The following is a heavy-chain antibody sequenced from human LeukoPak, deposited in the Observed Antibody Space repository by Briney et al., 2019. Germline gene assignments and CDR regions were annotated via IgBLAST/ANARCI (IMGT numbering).Heavy chain of an antibody. CDR3: ARNWNDGFDP. J-gene: IGHJ5*02. Sequence: GGSLRLSCAASGFTFSSYWMDWVRQAPGRGLEWVAIIKSDGSDKDYVDSVKGRFTVSKDNAKNSLYLQMNSLRAEDTAVYYCARNWNDGFDPWGQRTLVTVSS. V-gene: IGHV3-7*02. D-gene: IGHD1-1*01. CDR1: GFTFSSYW. CDR2: IKSDGSDK.